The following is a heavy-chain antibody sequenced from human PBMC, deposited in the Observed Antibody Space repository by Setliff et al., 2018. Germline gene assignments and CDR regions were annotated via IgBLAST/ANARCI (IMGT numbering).Heavy chain of an antibody. CDR1: GFTFSSYA. CDR2: ISGSGGST. V-gene: IGHV3-23*01. CDR3: AKELEATTYYYYYYGMDV. D-gene: IGHD1-26*01. J-gene: IGHJ6*02. Sequence: GGSLRLSCAASGFTFSSYAMSWVRQAPGKGLEWVSAISGSGGSTYYADSVKGRLTISRDNSKNTLYLQMNSLRAEDTAVYYCAKELEATTYYYYYYGMDVWGQGTTVTVSS.